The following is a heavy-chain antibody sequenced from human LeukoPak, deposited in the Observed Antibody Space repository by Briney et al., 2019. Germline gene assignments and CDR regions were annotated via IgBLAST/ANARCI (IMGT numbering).Heavy chain of an antibody. CDR1: GFTFRTHS. D-gene: IGHD3-10*01. V-gene: IGHV3-21*04. CDR3: ARGSGVHV. Sequence: PGGSLRLSCEASGFTFRTHSMNWVRRAPGKGLEWVSSITKSSTYVYYADSVKGRFTISRDNANNSLFLQMNNLGVDDTGVYYCARGSGVHVWGQGTLVIVSS. CDR2: ITKSSTYV. J-gene: IGHJ4*02.